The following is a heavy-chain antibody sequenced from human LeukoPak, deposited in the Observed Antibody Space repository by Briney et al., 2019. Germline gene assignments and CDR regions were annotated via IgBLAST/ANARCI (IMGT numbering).Heavy chain of an antibody. D-gene: IGHD3-3*01. CDR2: IYNSGST. CDR1: GGSISTYY. Sequence: SETLSLTFSVSGGSISTYYWSWIRQPPGKGLEWIGYIYNSGSTNYSPSLKSRVTISMDTSKNQLSLQLTSVTAADTAVYYCARHGGFLEWLFSFDSWGQGTLVTVSS. J-gene: IGHJ4*02. V-gene: IGHV4-59*08. CDR3: ARHGGFLEWLFSFDS.